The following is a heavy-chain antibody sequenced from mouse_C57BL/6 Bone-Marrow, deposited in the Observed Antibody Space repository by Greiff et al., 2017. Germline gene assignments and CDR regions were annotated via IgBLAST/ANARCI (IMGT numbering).Heavy chain of an antibody. CDR1: GFNIKDYY. V-gene: IGHV14-2*01. CDR2: IDPEDGAT. CDR3: ARGLRYYGSSYPDWYFDV. D-gene: IGHD1-1*01. Sequence: EVKLLESGAELVKPGASVKLSCTASGFNIKDYYMHWVKQRTEQGLEWIGRIDPEDGATKYAPKFQGKATITADTSSNTAYLQLSSLTSEDTAVYYCARGLRYYGSSYPDWYFDVWGTGTTVTVSS. J-gene: IGHJ1*03.